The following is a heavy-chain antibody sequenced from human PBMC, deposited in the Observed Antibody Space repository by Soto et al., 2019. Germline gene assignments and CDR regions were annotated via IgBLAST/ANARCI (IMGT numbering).Heavy chain of an antibody. CDR1: GFTFSSYA. CDR2: ISGSGGST. V-gene: IGHV3-23*01. CDR3: ARDRIAYGSGSYSAWLKGDNWFDP. J-gene: IGHJ5*02. D-gene: IGHD3-10*01. Sequence: GGSLRLSCAASGFTFSSYAMSWVRQAPGKGLEWVSAISGSGGSTYYADSVKGRFTISRDNSKNTLYLQMNSLRAEDTAVYYCARDRIAYGSGSYSAWLKGDNWFDPWGQGTLVTVSS.